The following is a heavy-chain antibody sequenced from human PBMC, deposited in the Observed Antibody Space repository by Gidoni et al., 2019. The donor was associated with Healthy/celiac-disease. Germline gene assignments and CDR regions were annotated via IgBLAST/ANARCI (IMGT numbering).Heavy chain of an antibody. D-gene: IGHD6-19*01. CDR1: GFTLSSYW. CDR2: IKQDGSEK. J-gene: IGHJ4*02. V-gene: IGHV3-7*01. CDR3: ARDLAVAGIGY. Sequence: EVQLVESGGGLVQPGGSLRLSCAASGFTLSSYWMSWVRQAPGKGLEWVANIKQDGSEKYYVDSVKGRFTISRDNAKNSLYLQMNSLRAEDTAVYYCARDLAVAGIGYWGQGTLVTVSS.